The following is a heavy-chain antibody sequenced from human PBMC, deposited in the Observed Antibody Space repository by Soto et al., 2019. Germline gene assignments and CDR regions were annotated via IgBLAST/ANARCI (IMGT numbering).Heavy chain of an antibody. J-gene: IGHJ2*01. CDR2: MNPNSGNT. Sequence: QVQLVQSGAEVKKPGASVKVSCKASGYTFTNYDINWVRQATGQGLEWMGWMNPNSGNTGHAQKVQGRGTMTRNTSRSTAYMELSSLRSDDPAVYYCARGRSSYGDYVNWYFDLWGRGTLVTVSS. D-gene: IGHD4-17*01. V-gene: IGHV1-8*01. CDR3: ARGRSSYGDYVNWYFDL. CDR1: GYTFTNYD.